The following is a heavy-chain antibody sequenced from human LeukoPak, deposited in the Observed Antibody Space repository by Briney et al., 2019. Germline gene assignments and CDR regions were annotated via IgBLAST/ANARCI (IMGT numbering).Heavy chain of an antibody. J-gene: IGHJ6*03. CDR1: GFTFSSYG. CDR2: IGGRGGSA. V-gene: IGHV3-23*01. D-gene: IGHD3-9*01. Sequence: PGGSLRLSCAASGFTFSSYGMGWVRQAPGKGLEWVSSIGGRGGSAYYADSVKGRFTISRDNSKNTLYLRMNSLRAEDTAVYYCAKQGRDWLRDYYYYMDVWGKGTTVTISS. CDR3: AKQGRDWLRDYYYYMDV.